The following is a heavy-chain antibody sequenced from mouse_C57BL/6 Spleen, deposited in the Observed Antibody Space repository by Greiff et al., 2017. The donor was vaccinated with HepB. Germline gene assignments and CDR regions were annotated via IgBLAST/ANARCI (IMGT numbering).Heavy chain of an antibody. Sequence: QVTLKVSGPGILQPSQTLSLTCSFSGFSLSTFGMGVGWIRQPSGKGLEWLAHIWWDDDKYYNPALKSRLTISKDTSKNQVFLKIANVDTADTATYYCARMIVASHYYGSSYDAMDYWGQGTSVTVSS. V-gene: IGHV8-8*01. J-gene: IGHJ4*01. CDR1: GFSLSTFGMG. CDR3: ARMIVASHYYGSSYDAMDY. CDR2: IWWDDDK. D-gene: IGHD1-1*01.